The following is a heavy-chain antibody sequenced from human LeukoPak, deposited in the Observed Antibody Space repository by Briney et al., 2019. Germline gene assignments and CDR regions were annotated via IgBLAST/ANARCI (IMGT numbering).Heavy chain of an antibody. D-gene: IGHD3-10*01. J-gene: IGHJ5*02. CDR3: ARRYGSGSYLRPRYDP. CDR2: MNPNSGNT. V-gene: IGHV1-8*01. Sequence: ASVTVSCKASGYTFTSYDINWVRQAPGQGLEWMGWMNPNSGNTGYAQKFQGRVTMTRNTSISTAYMELSSLRSEDTAVYYCARRYGSGSYLRPRYDPWGQGTLVTVSS. CDR1: GYTFTSYD.